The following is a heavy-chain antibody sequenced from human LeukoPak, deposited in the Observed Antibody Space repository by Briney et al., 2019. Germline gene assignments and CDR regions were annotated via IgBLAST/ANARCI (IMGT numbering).Heavy chain of an antibody. D-gene: IGHD1-26*01. Sequence: PSETLSLTCAVYGGSFSGYYWSWIRQPPGKGLEWIGYIYYSGSTNYNPSLKSRVTISVDTSKNQFSLKLSSVTAADTAVYYCARAYSGSSQYFQHWGQGTLVTVSS. CDR3: ARAYSGSSQYFQH. CDR1: GGSFSGYY. V-gene: IGHV4-59*01. CDR2: IYYSGST. J-gene: IGHJ1*01.